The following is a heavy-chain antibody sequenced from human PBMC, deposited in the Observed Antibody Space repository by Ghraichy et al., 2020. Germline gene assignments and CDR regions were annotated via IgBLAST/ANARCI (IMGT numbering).Heavy chain of an antibody. V-gene: IGHV3-23*01. CDR3: AKDLSAIAVADHFDY. D-gene: IGHD6-19*01. J-gene: IGHJ4*02. CDR1: AFTFSSYA. CDR2: ISGSGSTT. Sequence: GGSLRLSCAASAFTFSSYAMSWVRQAPGRGLEWVSAISGSGSTTFYADSVKGRFTISRDNSKNTLYLQMNSLRAEDTAVYYCAKDLSAIAVADHFDYWGQGTLVTVSS.